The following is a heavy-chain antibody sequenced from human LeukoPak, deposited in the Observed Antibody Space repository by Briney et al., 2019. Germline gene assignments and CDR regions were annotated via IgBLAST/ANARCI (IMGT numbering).Heavy chain of an antibody. CDR1: GYTFTSYG. V-gene: IGHV1-18*01. CDR2: ISAYNDNT. J-gene: IGHJ4*02. CDR3: ARAGAAMVPRFDY. Sequence: ASLKVSCKASGYTFTSYGISWVRQAPGQGLEWMGWISAYNDNTNYAQKLQGRVTMTTDTSTSTTYVELRSLRSDDTAVYYCARAGAAMVPRFDYWGQGALVTVSS. D-gene: IGHD5-18*01.